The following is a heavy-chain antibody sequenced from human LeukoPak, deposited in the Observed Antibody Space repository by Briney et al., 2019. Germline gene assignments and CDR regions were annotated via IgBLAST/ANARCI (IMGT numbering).Heavy chain of an antibody. D-gene: IGHD3-22*01. Sequence: ASVKVSCKASGYTFTSYYMHWVRQAPGQGLEWMGITNPSGGSTSYAQKFQGRVTMTRDTSTSTVYMELSSLRSEDTAVYYCARGEDSSGYRKDAFDIWGQGTMVTVSS. CDR2: TNPSGGST. J-gene: IGHJ3*02. CDR1: GYTFTSYY. CDR3: ARGEDSSGYRKDAFDI. V-gene: IGHV1-46*01.